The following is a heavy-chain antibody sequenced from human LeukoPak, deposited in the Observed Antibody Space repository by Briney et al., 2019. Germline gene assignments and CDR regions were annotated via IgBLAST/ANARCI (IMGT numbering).Heavy chain of an antibody. D-gene: IGHD6-6*01. CDR1: GGTFSSYA. Sequence: GASVRVSCKASGGTFSSYAISWVRQAPGQGLEWMGGIIPIFGTANYAQKFQGRVTITTDESTSTAYMELGSLRSEDTAVYYCAREGSSSELGFDYWGQGTLVTVSS. J-gene: IGHJ4*02. V-gene: IGHV1-69*05. CDR2: IIPIFGTA. CDR3: AREGSSSELGFDY.